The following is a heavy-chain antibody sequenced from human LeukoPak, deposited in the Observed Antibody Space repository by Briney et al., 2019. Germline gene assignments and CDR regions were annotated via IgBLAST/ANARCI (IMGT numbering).Heavy chain of an antibody. V-gene: IGHV3-30*04. J-gene: IGHJ4*02. CDR2: ISYDGSNK. CDR1: GFTFSSYA. CDR3: AREVATTFDY. Sequence: PGGSLRLSCAASGFTFSSYAMHWVRQAPGKGLERVAVISYDGSNKYYADSVKGRFTISRDNSKNTLYLQMNSLRAEDTAVYYCAREVATTFDYWGQGTLVTVSS. D-gene: IGHD5-12*01.